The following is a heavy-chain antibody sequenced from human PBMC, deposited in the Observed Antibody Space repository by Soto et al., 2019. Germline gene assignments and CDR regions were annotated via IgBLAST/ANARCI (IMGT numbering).Heavy chain of an antibody. J-gene: IGHJ6*02. V-gene: IGHV3-48*01. CDR1: GVTFSSYS. D-gene: IGHD6-19*01. CDR3: ARELGFDAVARMDV. Sequence: EVQLVESGGGLVQPGGSLRLSCQASGVTFSSYSMVWVRQAPGKGLEWVSYISSGSSSIYHADSVKGRFTTSRDNAKNSPYLQMNSLRVEDTGVYYCARELGFDAVARMDVWGQGTTVTVSS. CDR2: ISSGSSSI.